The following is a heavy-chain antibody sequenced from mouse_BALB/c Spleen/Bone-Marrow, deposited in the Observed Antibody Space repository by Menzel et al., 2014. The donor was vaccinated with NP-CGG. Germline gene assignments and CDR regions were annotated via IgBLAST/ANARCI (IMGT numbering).Heavy chain of an antibody. V-gene: IGHV1S126*01. J-gene: IGHJ4*01. CDR2: IYPSDSYT. Sequence: QVQLKQSGAELVRPGASVKVSCKASGYTFTSYWINWVKQRPGQGLEWIGNIYPSDSYTNYNQNFKDKAILTVDKSSSTAYMQLSSPTSEDSAVYYCTRQYGNYYAMDYWGQGTSVTVSS. CDR3: TRQYGNYYAMDY. CDR1: GYTFTSYW. D-gene: IGHD2-10*02.